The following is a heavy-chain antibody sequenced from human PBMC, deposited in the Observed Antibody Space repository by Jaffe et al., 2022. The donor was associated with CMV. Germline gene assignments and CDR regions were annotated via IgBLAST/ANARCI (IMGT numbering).Heavy chain of an antibody. J-gene: IGHJ4*02. Sequence: QVTLRESGPALVKPTQTLTLTCTFSGFSLTTRGMCVAWIRQSPGKALEWLAHIDWNDDKEYSTSLKTRLTISKDTSKNQVVLRMTKMDPVDTATYYCARVGVEAHGYYAGLDYWGQGSLVTVSS. D-gene: IGHD3-22*01. V-gene: IGHV2-70*01. CDR2: IDWNDDK. CDR1: GFSLTTRGMC. CDR3: ARVGVEAHGYYAGLDY.